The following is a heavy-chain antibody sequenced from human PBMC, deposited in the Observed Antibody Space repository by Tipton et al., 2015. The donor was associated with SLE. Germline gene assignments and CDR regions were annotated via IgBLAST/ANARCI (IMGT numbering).Heavy chain of an antibody. CDR1: GGSISSYY. J-gene: IGHJ3*02. V-gene: IGHV4-59*01. CDR2: IHYSGST. CDR3: ARDRWGVIKGGDDAFDI. D-gene: IGHD2-21*01. Sequence: GLVKPSETLSLTCTVSGGSISSYYWSWIRQPPGKGLEWIGYIHYSGSTNYNPSLKSRVTISVDTSKNQISLKLSSVTAADTAVYYCARDRWGVIKGGDDAFDIWGQGTMVTVSS.